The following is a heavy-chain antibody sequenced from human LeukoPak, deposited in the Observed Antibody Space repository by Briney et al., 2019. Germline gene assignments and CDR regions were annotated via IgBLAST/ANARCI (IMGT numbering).Heavy chain of an antibody. CDR1: GGSISSGSYY. D-gene: IGHD6-13*01. V-gene: IGHV4-61*02. Sequence: PSQTLSLTCTVSGGSISSGSYYWSWIRQPAGKGLEWIGRIYTSGSTNYNPSLKSRVTISVDTSKNQFSLKLSSVTAADTAVYYCAREVGYSSSWYWYYFDYWGQGTLVTVSS. J-gene: IGHJ4*02. CDR2: IYTSGST. CDR3: AREVGYSSSWYWYYFDY.